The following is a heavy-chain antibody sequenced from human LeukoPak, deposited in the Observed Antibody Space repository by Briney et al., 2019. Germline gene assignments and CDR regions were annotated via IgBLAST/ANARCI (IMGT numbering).Heavy chain of an antibody. CDR1: GDSISSRY. V-gene: IGHV4-59*08. CDR3: ARHPSPYDAFDI. J-gene: IGHJ3*02. Sequence: SETLSLTCTVSGDSISSRYWSWIRQPPGKGLEWIGYIFSSESSNYNPSLKSRVTLSIDTSNNQFSLKLSSVTAADTAVYFCARHPSPYDAFDIWGQGTMVTVSS. CDR2: IFSSESS. D-gene: IGHD6-6*01.